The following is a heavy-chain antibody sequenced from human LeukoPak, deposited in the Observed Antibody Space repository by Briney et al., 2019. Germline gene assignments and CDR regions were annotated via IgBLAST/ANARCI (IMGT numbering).Heavy chain of an antibody. J-gene: IGHJ4*02. CDR2: ISGSGGST. V-gene: IGHV3-23*01. Sequence: GGSLRLCCAAPGFTFSSYAMSWVRLAPEKGLEWVSAISGSGGSTYYADSVKGRFTISRDNSKNTLYLQMNSLRADDTAVYYCANLRGRGAYACSGSGCYSYWGQGTLVTVSP. CDR1: GFTFSSYA. D-gene: IGHD2-15*01. CDR3: ANLRGRGAYACSGSGCYSY.